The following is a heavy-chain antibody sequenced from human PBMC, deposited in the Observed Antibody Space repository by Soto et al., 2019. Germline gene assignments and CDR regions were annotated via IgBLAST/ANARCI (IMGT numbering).Heavy chain of an antibody. Sequence: SVKVSCKASGCTFSSYAISWVRQAPGQGLEWMGGIIPIFGTANYAQKFQGRVTITADESTSTAYMELSSLRSEDTAVYYCARVNRLYNWNESYYYGMDVWGQGTTVTVSS. CDR1: GCTFSSYA. CDR2: IIPIFGTA. D-gene: IGHD1-1*01. CDR3: ARVNRLYNWNESYYYGMDV. J-gene: IGHJ6*02. V-gene: IGHV1-69*13.